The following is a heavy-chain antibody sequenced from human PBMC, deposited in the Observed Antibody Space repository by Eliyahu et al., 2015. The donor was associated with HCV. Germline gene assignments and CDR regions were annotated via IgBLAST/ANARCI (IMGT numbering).Heavy chain of an antibody. CDR1: GGSITTYY. V-gene: IGHV4-59*01. CDR2: IYYSGSA. Sequence: QVQLQESGPGLVKPSETLSLTCTVSGGSITTYYWSWIRQPPGKKLEWIGYIYYSGSATYNPSLKSRVTISVDTSKNQFYLKLSSVTAAVTAVYYCASGGGGIAVAGTGGWFDPWGQGTLVTVSS. D-gene: IGHD6-19*01. J-gene: IGHJ5*02. CDR3: ASGGGGIAVAGTGGWFDP.